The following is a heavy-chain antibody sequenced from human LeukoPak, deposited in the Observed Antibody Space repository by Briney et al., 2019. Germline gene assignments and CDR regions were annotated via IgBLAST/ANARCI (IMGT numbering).Heavy chain of an antibody. CDR1: GFTFSDYY. D-gene: IGHD3-16*01. J-gene: IGHJ6*04. Sequence: GGSLRLSCAASGFTFSDYYMAWIRQAPGKGLEWVAYINTGGSTMFYRDSVQGRFTISRDNAGNSLHLQMNSLRVEDTAVYYCVRESGVWVGPGIGRPLDVWGKGTAVTVSS. CDR3: VRESGVWVGPGIGRPLDV. V-gene: IGHV3-11*04. CDR2: INTGGSTM.